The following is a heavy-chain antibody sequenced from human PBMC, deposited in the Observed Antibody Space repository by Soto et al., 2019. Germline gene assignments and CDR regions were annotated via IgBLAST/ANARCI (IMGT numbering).Heavy chain of an antibody. Sequence: QVHLVQSGAEVRKPGASVKVSCKGSGYTFTSYGIAWVRQAPGQGLEWMGWISAHNENTNYAQQVQGRVTVTRDPSTRPACMELRNLISDGTVVYYCARGRYGDYWGQGALVTVSS. V-gene: IGHV1-18*01. D-gene: IGHD1-1*01. J-gene: IGHJ4*02. CDR2: ISAHNENT. CDR3: ARGRYGDY. CDR1: GYTFTSYG.